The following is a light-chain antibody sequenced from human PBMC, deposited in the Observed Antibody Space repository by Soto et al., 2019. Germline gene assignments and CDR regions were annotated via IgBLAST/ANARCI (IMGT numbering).Light chain of an antibody. CDR1: QSISSE. V-gene: IGKV3-15*01. J-gene: IGKJ2*01. CDR3: QQGHNWPLT. CDR2: VAS. Sequence: EIVMTQSPATLSVSPGESATLSCRASQSISSELAWYQQKPGQPPRLLIYVASTRATGVPARFTGSGSGSDFPLTISGLQSEDFAVYYCQQGHNWPLTFGQGTRLEI.